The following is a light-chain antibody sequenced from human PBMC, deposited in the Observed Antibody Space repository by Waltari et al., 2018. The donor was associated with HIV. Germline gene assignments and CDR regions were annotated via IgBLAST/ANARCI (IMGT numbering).Light chain of an antibody. Sequence: QSALTHPPSVSGAPGQRVTIPCTGTSSTIGTGPDVPWYPQLPGTAPKLLTYGNIYRPSGVPDRFSGSKSGTSASLAITGLQAEDEADYYCQSYDSRLSGSVFGGGTKLTVL. J-gene: IGLJ3*02. CDR3: QSYDSRLSGSV. CDR1: SSTIGTGPD. V-gene: IGLV1-40*01. CDR2: GNI.